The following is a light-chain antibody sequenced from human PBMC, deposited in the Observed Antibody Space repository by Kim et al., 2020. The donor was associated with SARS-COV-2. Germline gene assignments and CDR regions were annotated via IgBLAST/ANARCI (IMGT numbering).Light chain of an antibody. CDR2: AAS. CDR3: QQYDNYPRT. V-gene: IGKV1-33*01. CDR1: QDVSNS. Sequence: DIQMTQSPSSLSASLGDTVTITCRASQDVSNSLNWYQQKPGKAPQHLIYAASNLQTGVPSRFRGSGSGTEFTLTISSLQPEDVATYFCQQYDNYPRTLGKGPKVDIK. J-gene: IGKJ1*01.